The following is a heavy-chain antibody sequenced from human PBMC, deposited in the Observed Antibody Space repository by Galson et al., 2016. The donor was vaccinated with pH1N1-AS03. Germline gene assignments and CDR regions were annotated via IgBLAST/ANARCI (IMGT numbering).Heavy chain of an antibody. J-gene: IGHJ5*01. CDR2: INNRGNT. V-gene: IGHV4-61*02. CDR3: TRGKEKGRVIVPTVLFYFDS. D-gene: IGHD2-21*01. Sequence: TLSLTCIVSGASVSSGGDYWSWIRQPAGKGLEWIGRINNRGNTKYNPSLESRVVRSADTSRNQFSLRPSAVTSADTAVYYCTRGKEKGRVIVPTVLFYFDSWGQGKLVTVAS. CDR1: GASVSSGGDY.